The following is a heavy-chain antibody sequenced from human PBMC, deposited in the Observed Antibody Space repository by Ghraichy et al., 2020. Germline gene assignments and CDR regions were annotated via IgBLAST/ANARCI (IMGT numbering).Heavy chain of an antibody. Sequence: GALRLSCAASGFTFSTYSMNWVRQAPGKGLEWVSSFIISSSYMYYADSVKGRFTISRDNAKNSLYLQMNSLRAEDTAVYYCARGDYYYNYYYGMDVWGPGTTVTVSS. CDR2: FIISSSYM. CDR1: GFTFSTYS. D-gene: IGHD3-22*01. V-gene: IGHV3-21*01. CDR3: ARGDYYYNYYYGMDV. J-gene: IGHJ6*02.